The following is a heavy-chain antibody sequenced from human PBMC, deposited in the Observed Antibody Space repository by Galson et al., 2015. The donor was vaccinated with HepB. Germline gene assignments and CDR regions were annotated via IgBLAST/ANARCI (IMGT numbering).Heavy chain of an antibody. V-gene: IGHV4-61*01. CDR1: GGSVSSGSYY. D-gene: IGHD3-22*01. CDR2: IYYSGST. Sequence: SETLSLTCTVSGGSVSSGSYYWSWIRQPPGKGLEWIGYIYYSGSTNYNPSLKSRVTISVDTSKNQFSLKLSSVTAADTAVYYCARSNYYDSSGYYYGRYYYYYMDVWGKGTTVTVSS. CDR3: ARSNYYDSSGYYYGRYYYYYMDV. J-gene: IGHJ6*03.